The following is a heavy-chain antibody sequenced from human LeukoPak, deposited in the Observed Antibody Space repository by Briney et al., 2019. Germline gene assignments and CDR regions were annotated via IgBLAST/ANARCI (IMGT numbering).Heavy chain of an antibody. CDR2: IYYSGST. Sequence: SETLSLTCTVSGGSISSSSYYWGWIRQPPGKGLEWIGSIYYSGSTYYNPSLNSRVTISVDTSKNQFSLKLSSVTAADTAVYYCARRRRTTVTTGYYFDYWGQGTLVTVSS. CDR1: GGSISSSSYY. D-gene: IGHD4-17*01. CDR3: ARRRRTTVTTGYYFDY. J-gene: IGHJ4*02. V-gene: IGHV4-39*01.